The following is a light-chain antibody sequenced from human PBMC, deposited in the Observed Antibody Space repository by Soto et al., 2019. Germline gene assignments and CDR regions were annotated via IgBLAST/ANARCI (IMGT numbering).Light chain of an antibody. CDR1: SSDVGAYKY. V-gene: IGLV2-14*01. CDR2: EVT. J-gene: IGLJ1*01. Sequence: QSALTQPASVSGSPGQSITISCTGTSSDVGAYKYVSWYQQHPGKAPKLMIYEVTNRPSGVSDRFSGSKSGNTASLTISGLQAEDEADYYCTAYTIIPSYVFGTGTKLTVL. CDR3: TAYTIIPSYV.